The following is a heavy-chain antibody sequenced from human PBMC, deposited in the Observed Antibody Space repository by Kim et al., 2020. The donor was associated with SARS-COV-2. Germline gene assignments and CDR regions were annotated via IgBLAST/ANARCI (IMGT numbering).Heavy chain of an antibody. CDR1: GGSVSSGSYY. D-gene: IGHD3-10*01. CDR3: ARGGFGGSGSFDY. J-gene: IGHJ4*02. CDR2: IYYSGST. V-gene: IGHV4-61*01. Sequence: SETLSLTCTVSGGSVSSGSYYWSWIRQPPGKGLEWIGYIYYSGSTNYNPSLKSRVTISVDTSKNQFSLKLSSVTAADTAVYYCARGGFGGSGSFDYWGQGTLVTVSS.